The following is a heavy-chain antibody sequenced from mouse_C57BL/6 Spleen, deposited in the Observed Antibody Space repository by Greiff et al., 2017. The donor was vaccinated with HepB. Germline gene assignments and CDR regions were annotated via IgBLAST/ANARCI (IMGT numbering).Heavy chain of an antibody. Sequence: VQLQESGAELVKPGASVKMSCKASGYTFTTYPIEWMKQNHGKSLEWIGNFHPYNDDTKYNEKFKGKATLTVEKSSSTVYLELSRLTSDDSAVYYCARGTTVVESYWYFDVWGTGTTVTVSS. CDR3: ARGTTVVESYWYFDV. D-gene: IGHD1-1*01. J-gene: IGHJ1*03. CDR1: GYTFTTYP. CDR2: FHPYNDDT. V-gene: IGHV1-47*01.